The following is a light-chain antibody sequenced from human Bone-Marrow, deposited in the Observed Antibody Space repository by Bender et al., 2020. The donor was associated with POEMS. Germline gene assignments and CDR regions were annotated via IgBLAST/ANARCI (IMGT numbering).Light chain of an antibody. V-gene: IGLV2-14*02. Sequence: QSALTQPASVSGSPGQSITISCTGTSSDVGSYNLVSWYQQMPGKAPQLIIFDVNKRPSGVSNRFSGSKSGNTASLTISGLHTEDESDYYCASYTSNNNWVFGGGTKVAVL. CDR2: DVN. CDR3: ASYTSNNNWV. J-gene: IGLJ3*02. CDR1: SSDVGSYNL.